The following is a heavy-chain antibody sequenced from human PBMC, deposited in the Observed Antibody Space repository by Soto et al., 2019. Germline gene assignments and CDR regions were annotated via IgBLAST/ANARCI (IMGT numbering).Heavy chain of an antibody. Sequence: QVQLQQWGAGLLKPSETLSLTCGVSGGSFRGYSWNWIRQSPEKGLEWIGEINYRGLTSYNPSLRSRVTISLDTYTNRFSLTLTSVTAADTAIYYCARAPMDDYGNYYDGMDVWGQGTTITVS. V-gene: IGHV4-34*01. CDR1: GGSFRGYS. D-gene: IGHD4-17*01. J-gene: IGHJ6*02. CDR2: INYRGLT. CDR3: ARAPMDDYGNYYDGMDV.